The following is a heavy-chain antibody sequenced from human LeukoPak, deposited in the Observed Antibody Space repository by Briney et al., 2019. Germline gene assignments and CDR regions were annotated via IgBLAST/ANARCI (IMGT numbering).Heavy chain of an antibody. Sequence: GGSLRLSCAASGFTFNNYAMTWVRQAPGKGLEGVSAISGSGGTTLYADSVKGRFTISRDNSKSTLYLQMNSLRAEDTAVYYCAKDQGIQLWLKYFQHWGQGTLVTVSS. CDR1: GFTFNNYA. V-gene: IGHV3-23*01. J-gene: IGHJ1*01. CDR3: AKDQGIQLWLKYFQH. D-gene: IGHD5-18*01. CDR2: ISGSGGTT.